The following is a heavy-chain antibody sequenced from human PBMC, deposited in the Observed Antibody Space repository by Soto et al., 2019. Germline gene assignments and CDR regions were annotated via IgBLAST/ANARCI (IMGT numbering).Heavy chain of an antibody. D-gene: IGHD2-15*01. V-gene: IGHV3-33*01. CDR3: ARAVGAPTSDYGMDV. Sequence: GGSLRLSCAASGFTFSSYGMHWVRQAPGKGMEWVAVIWYDGSNKYYADSVKGRFTISRDNSKNTLYLQMNSLRAEDTAVYYCARAVGAPTSDYGMDVWGQGTTVTVSS. CDR2: IWYDGSNK. J-gene: IGHJ6*02. CDR1: GFTFSSYG.